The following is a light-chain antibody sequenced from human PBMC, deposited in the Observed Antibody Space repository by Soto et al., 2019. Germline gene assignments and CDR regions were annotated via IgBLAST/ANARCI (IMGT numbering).Light chain of an antibody. CDR1: QSISSN. CDR3: QQYHNWPPLT. J-gene: IGKJ4*02. CDR2: GAS. V-gene: IGKV3-15*01. Sequence: EIVMTQSPATLSVSPGERVTLSCRASQSISSNLAWYQQKPGQAPRLLIYGASTRATGIPARFSGSGSGTEFTLTISSLQSEDFAVYYCQQYHNWPPLTFGGGTKVEI.